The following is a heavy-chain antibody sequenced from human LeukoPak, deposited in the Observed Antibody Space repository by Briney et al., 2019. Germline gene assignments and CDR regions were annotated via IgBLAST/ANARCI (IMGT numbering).Heavy chain of an antibody. Sequence: ASVKVSCKASGYTFSTYYMHWVRQAPGQGLEWMGIINPGNGTTSYAQKFQGRVTMTRDMSTSTVYMDLSSLRSEDTAVYYCARGLGGVDAFDIWGQGTMVTVSS. CDR1: GYTFSTYY. V-gene: IGHV1-46*01. D-gene: IGHD2-8*01. CDR2: INPGNGTT. J-gene: IGHJ3*02. CDR3: ARGLGGVDAFDI.